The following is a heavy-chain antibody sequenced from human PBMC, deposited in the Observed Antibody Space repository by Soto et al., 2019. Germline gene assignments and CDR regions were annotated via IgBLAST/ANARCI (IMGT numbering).Heavy chain of an antibody. V-gene: IGHV1-3*05. CDR3: ARAEAVPASCDY. J-gene: IGHJ4*02. D-gene: IGHD6-19*01. Sequence: QVQLVQSGAEEKKPGASVKVSCKASGYSFTSYAMHWVRQAPGQRLEWMGWINAGNGNTKYSQKFQGRVTITRDTSASTAYMELSSLRSEDTAMYYCARAEAVPASCDYWGQGTLVTVSS. CDR2: INAGNGNT. CDR1: GYSFTSYA.